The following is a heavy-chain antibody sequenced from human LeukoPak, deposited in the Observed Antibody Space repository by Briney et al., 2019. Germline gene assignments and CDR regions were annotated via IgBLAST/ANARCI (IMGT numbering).Heavy chain of an antibody. J-gene: IGHJ4*02. CDR3: ARDSYGGHSV. D-gene: IGHD4-23*01. V-gene: IGHV3-15*01. CDR1: GFTFSDAW. CDR2: IKSKTDGGTT. Sequence: PGGSLRLSCAASGFTFSDAWMTWVRQGPGKGLEWVGRIKSKTDGGTTDYAAPVKGRFTISRDDSKNTLYLQMDSLKIEDTAVYYCARDSYGGHSVWGQGTLVTVSS.